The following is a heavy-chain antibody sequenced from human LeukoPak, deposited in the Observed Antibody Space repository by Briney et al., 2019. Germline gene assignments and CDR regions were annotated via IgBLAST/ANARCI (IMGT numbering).Heavy chain of an antibody. D-gene: IGHD6-25*01. CDR3: ARDAAAAACFDY. V-gene: IGHV4-59*01. CDR2: IYSSGST. J-gene: IGHJ4*02. Sequence: SETLSLTCTVSGGSISSYYWSWIRQPPGKGLGWIGYIYSSGSTDYNPSLKSRVTISVDTSKNQFSLKLTSVTAADTAVYYCARDAAAAACFDYWGQGTLVTVSS. CDR1: GGSISSYY.